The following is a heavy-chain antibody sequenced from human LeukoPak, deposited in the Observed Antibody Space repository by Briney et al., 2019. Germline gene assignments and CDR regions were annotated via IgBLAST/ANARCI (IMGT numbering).Heavy chain of an antibody. CDR3: ARRRTGYFDY. J-gene: IGHJ4*02. CDR1: GDSISSSTYY. CDR2: IRYTHTGST. Sequence: PSETLSLTCTVSGDSISSSTYYWGWVRQPPGKGLEWIASIRYTHTGSTYYNPSLKSRVTISGDTSKNQFSLKLSSVTAADTAVYYCARRRTGYFDYWGQGTLVTVSS. V-gene: IGHV4-39*01. D-gene: IGHD3-10*01.